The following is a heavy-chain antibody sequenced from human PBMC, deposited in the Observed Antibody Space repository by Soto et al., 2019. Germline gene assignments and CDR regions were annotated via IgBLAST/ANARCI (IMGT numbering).Heavy chain of an antibody. D-gene: IGHD6-19*01. Sequence: GASVKVSCKASGYTFTSYGISWVRQAPGQGLEWMGWISAYNGNTNYAQRLQGRVTMTTDTSTSTAYMELRSLRSDDTAVYYCARAEYSRGWYDYWGQRPLGTVSS. CDR3: ARAEYSRGWYDY. CDR2: ISAYNGNT. J-gene: IGHJ4*02. V-gene: IGHV1-18*01. CDR1: GYTFTSYG.